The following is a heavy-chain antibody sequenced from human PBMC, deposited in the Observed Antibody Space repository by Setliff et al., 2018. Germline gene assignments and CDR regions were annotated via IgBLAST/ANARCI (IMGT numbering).Heavy chain of an antibody. CDR1: GYSISSGYY. J-gene: IGHJ4*02. Sequence: SETLSLTCAVSGYSISSGYYWGWIRQPPGEGLEWIGSIYHSGSTYYNPSLKSRVTISVDTSKNQFSLKLSSVTAADTAVYYCARHSSRPYWGQGTLVTVSS. CDR3: ARHSSRPY. V-gene: IGHV4-38-2*01. CDR2: IYHSGST.